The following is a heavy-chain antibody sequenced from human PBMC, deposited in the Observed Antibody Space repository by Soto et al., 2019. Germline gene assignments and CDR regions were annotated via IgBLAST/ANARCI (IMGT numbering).Heavy chain of an antibody. CDR1: GYTFTSYD. CDR2: MNPNSGNT. V-gene: IGHV1-8*01. Sequence: ASVKVSCKASGYTFTSYDINWVRQATGQGLEWMGWMNPNSGNTGYAQKFQGRVTMTRNTSISTAYMELSSLRSEDTAVYYCAREFHDDSSGYYWDWFDPWGQGTLVTVSS. CDR3: AREFHDDSSGYYWDWFDP. D-gene: IGHD3-22*01. J-gene: IGHJ5*02.